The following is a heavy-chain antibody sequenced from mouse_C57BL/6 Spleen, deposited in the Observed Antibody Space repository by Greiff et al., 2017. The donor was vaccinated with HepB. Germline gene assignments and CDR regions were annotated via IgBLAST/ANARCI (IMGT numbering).Heavy chain of an antibody. Sequence: EVHLVESGGGLVKPGGSLKLSCAASGFTFSSYAMSWVRQTPEKRLEWVATISDGGSYTYYPDNVKGRFTISRDNAKNNLYLQMSHLKSEDTAMYYCARDPLLGRSYAMDYWGQGTSVTVSS. CDR3: ARDPLLGRSYAMDY. V-gene: IGHV5-4*01. CDR2: ISDGGSYT. D-gene: IGHD4-1*01. CDR1: GFTFSSYA. J-gene: IGHJ4*01.